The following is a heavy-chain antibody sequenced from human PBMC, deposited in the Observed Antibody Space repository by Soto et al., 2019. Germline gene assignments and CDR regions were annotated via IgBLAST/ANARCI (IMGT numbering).Heavy chain of an antibody. Sequence: QVQLQQWGAGLLKPSETLSLTCAVSGGSFTTYYWSWIRQSPGKGLEWIGEIDYSGTSNYNPSLKTRVTISVDGSKNQFFLRLTSMTAADTAVYYCARVRTRFPRNAFDVWGQGTMVTVSS. D-gene: IGHD1-1*01. V-gene: IGHV4-34*01. CDR2: IDYSGTS. CDR3: ARVRTRFPRNAFDV. CDR1: GGSFTTYY. J-gene: IGHJ3*01.